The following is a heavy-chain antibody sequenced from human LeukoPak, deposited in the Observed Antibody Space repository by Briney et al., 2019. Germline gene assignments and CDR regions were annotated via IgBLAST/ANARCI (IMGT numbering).Heavy chain of an antibody. CDR1: GYTFTGYY. D-gene: IGHD5-18*01. J-gene: IGHJ4*02. CDR3: ASVLFRGYNYGYFDY. CDR2: INPNSGGT. V-gene: IGHV1-2*02. Sequence: ASVKVSCKAYGYTFTGYYMHWVRQAPGQGLEWMGWINPNSGGTNYAQKFQGRVTMTRDTSISTAYMELSRLRSDDTALYYCASVLFRGYNYGYFDYWGQGTLVTVSS.